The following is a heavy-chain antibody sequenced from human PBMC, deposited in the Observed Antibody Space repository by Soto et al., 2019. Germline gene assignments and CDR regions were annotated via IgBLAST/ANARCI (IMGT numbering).Heavy chain of an antibody. CDR1: GFTFSSYS. V-gene: IGHV3-48*01. CDR2: ISSSSSTI. D-gene: IGHD3-9*01. CDR3: ARSYYDILTGYPNWFDP. J-gene: IGHJ5*02. Sequence: PGGSLRLSCAASGFTFSSYSMNWVRQAPGKGLEWVSYISSSSSTIYYADSVKGRFTISRDNAKNSLYLQMNSLRAEDTAVYYCARSYYDILTGYPNWFDPWGQGTLVTVSS.